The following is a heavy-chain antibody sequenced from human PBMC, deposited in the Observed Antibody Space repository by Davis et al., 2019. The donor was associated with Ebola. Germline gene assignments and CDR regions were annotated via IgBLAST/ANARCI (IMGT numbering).Heavy chain of an antibody. D-gene: IGHD4/OR15-4a*01. J-gene: IGHJ4*02. CDR3: ASWDYAGVNY. V-gene: IGHV4-59*01. CDR1: GGSISRYY. CDR2: IYYSGST. Sequence: MPSETLSLTCTVSGGSISRYYWSWIRQPPGKGLEWIGYIYYSGSTNYNPSLKSRVTVSLDTSKTQFSLKLSSVTAADTAVYYCASWDYAGVNYWGQGTLVTVSS.